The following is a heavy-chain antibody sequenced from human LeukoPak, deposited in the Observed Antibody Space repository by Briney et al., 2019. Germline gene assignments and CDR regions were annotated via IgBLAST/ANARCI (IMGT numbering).Heavy chain of an antibody. CDR2: IYSGGST. CDR1: GFTVSSNY. J-gene: IGHJ4*02. D-gene: IGHD3-22*01. CDR3: ARDSNYDSSGYYLFDY. V-gene: IGHV3-53*01. Sequence: GGSLRLSCAASGFTVSSNYMSWVRQAPGKGLEWVSVIYSGGSTYSADSVKGRFTISRDNSKNTLYLQMNSLRAEDTAVYYCARDSNYDSSGYYLFDYWGQGTLVTVSS.